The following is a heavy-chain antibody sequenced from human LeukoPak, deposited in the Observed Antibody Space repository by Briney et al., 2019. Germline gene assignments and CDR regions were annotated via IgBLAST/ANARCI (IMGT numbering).Heavy chain of an antibody. CDR1: GFTFSSYS. D-gene: IGHD2-15*01. CDR2: ISSSSSFI. V-gene: IGHV3-21*01. CDR3: ASYCSGGSCYRFDY. J-gene: IGHJ4*02. Sequence: GGSLRLSCAASGFTFSSYSMNWVRQAPGKGLEWVSSISSSSSFIYYADSVKGRFTISRDNAKNSLYLQMNSLRAEDTAVYYCASYCSGGSCYRFDYWGQGTLVTASS.